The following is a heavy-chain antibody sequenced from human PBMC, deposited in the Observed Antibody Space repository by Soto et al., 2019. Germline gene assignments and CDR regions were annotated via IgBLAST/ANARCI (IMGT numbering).Heavy chain of an antibody. J-gene: IGHJ6*02. CDR3: TTVFIPGIAGAGTYDPGLDI. D-gene: IGHD6-19*01. CDR1: G. CDR2: IRYDGSNK. V-gene: IGHV3-30*02. Sequence: GTRCVSQAKNKGLEWVAIIRYDGSNKYYADSAKGRFTISRDDSKNTLYLQMNSLKTEDTAVYYCTTVFIPGIAGAGTYDPGLDIRGQRTT.